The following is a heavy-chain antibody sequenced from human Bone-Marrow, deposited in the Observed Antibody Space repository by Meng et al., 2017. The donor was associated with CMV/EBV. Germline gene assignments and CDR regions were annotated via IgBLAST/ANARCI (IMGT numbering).Heavy chain of an antibody. V-gene: IGHV4-59*01. D-gene: IGHD6-6*01. CDR3: ASGRSCSSANQGGYYYYGMDV. CDR2: IYYSGST. CDR1: GGSISSYY. Sequence: SETLSLTCTVSGGSISSYYWSWIRQPPGKGLEWIGYIYYSGSTNYNPSLKSRVTISVDTSKNQFSLKLSSVTAADTAVYYCASGRSCSSANQGGYYYYGMDVWGQGTTVTVSS. J-gene: IGHJ6*02.